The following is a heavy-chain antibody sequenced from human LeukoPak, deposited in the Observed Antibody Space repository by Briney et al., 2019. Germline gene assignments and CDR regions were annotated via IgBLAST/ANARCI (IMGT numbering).Heavy chain of an antibody. V-gene: IGHV4-34*01. CDR2: INHSGST. CDR3: ARGTTYHDFWSGTPENYYYMDV. Sequence: PSETLSLTCAVYGGSFSGYYWSWIRQPPGKGLEWIGEINHSGSTNYNPSLKSRVTISVDTSKNQFSLKLSSVTAADTAVYYCARGTTYHDFWSGTPENYYYMDVWGKGTTVTVSS. J-gene: IGHJ6*03. CDR1: GGSFSGYY. D-gene: IGHD3-3*01.